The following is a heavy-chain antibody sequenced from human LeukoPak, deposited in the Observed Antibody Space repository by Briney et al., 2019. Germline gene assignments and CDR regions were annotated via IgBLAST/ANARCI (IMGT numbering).Heavy chain of an antibody. J-gene: IGHJ4*02. V-gene: IGHV3-21*01. Sequence: GGSLRLSCAASGFTFSSYSMNWVRQAPGKGLEWVSSISSSSSYIYYADSVKGRFTISRDNAKNSLYLQMNGLRAEDTAVYYCARDGGYSYGYYFDYWGQGTLVTVSS. D-gene: IGHD5-18*01. CDR1: GFTFSSYS. CDR3: ARDGGYSYGYYFDY. CDR2: ISSSSSYI.